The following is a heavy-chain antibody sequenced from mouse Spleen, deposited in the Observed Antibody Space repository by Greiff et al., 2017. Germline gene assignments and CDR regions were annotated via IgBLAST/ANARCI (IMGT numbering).Heavy chain of an antibody. CDR2: ISYSGST. J-gene: IGHJ2*01. Sequence: EVKLLESGPSLVKPSQTLSLTCSVTGDSITSGYWNWIRKFPGNKLEYMGYISYSGSTYYNPSLKSRISITRDTSKNQYYLQLNSVTTEDTATYYCARSANWDGGYFDYWGQGTTLTVSS. CDR3: ARSANWDGGYFDY. CDR1: GDSITSGY. V-gene: IGHV3-8*02. D-gene: IGHD4-1*01.